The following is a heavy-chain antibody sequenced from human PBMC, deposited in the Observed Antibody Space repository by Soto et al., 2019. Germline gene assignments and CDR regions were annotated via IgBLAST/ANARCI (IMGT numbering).Heavy chain of an antibody. CDR1: GFTFSSYW. Sequence: VQLVESGGGLVQPGGSLRLSCADSGFTFSSYWMSWVRQAPGKGLEWVANIKQDGSEKYYVDSVKGRFTISRDNAKNSLYLQMNSLRAEDTAVYYCARDANIAVAGVDYWGQGTLVTVSS. D-gene: IGHD6-19*01. CDR2: IKQDGSEK. J-gene: IGHJ4*02. V-gene: IGHV3-7*01. CDR3: ARDANIAVAGVDY.